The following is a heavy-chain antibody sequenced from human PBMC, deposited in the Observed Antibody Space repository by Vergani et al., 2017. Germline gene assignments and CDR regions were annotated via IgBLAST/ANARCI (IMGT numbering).Heavy chain of an antibody. CDR1: DSSFISNE. V-gene: IGHV5-51*01. Sequence: EVMLVQSGAEVKKPGESLKISCKYSDSSFISNEIAWVRQMSGKGLQWMGNINPIDSKIAYSPSFQGQAIMSLENSITTAYLQWRSLKSSETAIYYCTRHVPCGDGACLHVDHWGQGTQVTVSS. CDR2: INPIDSKI. D-gene: IGHD2-21*01. J-gene: IGHJ4*02. CDR3: TRHVPCGDGACLHVDH.